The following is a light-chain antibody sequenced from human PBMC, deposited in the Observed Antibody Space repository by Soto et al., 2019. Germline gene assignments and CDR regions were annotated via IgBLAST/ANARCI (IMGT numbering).Light chain of an antibody. CDR1: SSDVGGYNY. Sequence: QSALTQPASVSGSPGQSITISCTGSSSDVGGYNYVSWYQQYPGRAPKLIIYDASSRPSGVSNRFSGSKSGNTASLTISGLQAEDEADYFCNSYTASLLRVFGTGTKVTVL. V-gene: IGLV2-14*01. J-gene: IGLJ1*01. CDR3: NSYTASLLRV. CDR2: DAS.